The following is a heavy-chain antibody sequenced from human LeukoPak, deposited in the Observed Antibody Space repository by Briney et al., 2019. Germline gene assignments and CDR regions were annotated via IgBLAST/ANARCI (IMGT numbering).Heavy chain of an antibody. J-gene: IGHJ4*02. CDR2: VNQGGST. V-gene: IGHV4-38-2*02. D-gene: IGHD2-15*01. CDR1: GSSISGDYF. Sequence: ASETLSLTCSASGSSISGDYFWGWVRQPPGKGLEWIGSVNQGGSTYYYWSLKSRVTMSVDTSKNQLSLKLTSVTAADTAVYFCARVIGATSMDCWGQGILVTVSS. CDR3: ARVIGATSMDC.